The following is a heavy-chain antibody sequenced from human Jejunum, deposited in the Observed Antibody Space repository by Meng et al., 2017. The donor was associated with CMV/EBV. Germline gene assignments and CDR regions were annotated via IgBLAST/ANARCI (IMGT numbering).Heavy chain of an antibody. Sequence: MSWVRQAPGRGLECVSYIYAGAGADYADSVKGRFTISRDNSRNTVYLQMNNLRAEDTAVYYCTSARLEAIRGYFYHHGMDVWGPGTTVTVSS. CDR3: TSARLEAIRGYFYHHGMDV. V-gene: IGHV3-53*01. CDR2: IYAGAGA. J-gene: IGHJ6*02. D-gene: IGHD1-1*01.